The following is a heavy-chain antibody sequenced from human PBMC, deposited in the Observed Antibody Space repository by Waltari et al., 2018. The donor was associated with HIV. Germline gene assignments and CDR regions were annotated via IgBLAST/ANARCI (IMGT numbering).Heavy chain of an antibody. D-gene: IGHD3-10*01. CDR2: MFHNGST. CDR3: AREWGTLMVAWFDP. J-gene: IGHJ5*02. V-gene: IGHV4-38-2*02. Sequence: QVQLQESGPGLVKPSEPLSLTCALSGYSIRSGYFWGWNRQPPGKALEWIGSMFHNGSTYYNPSLKSRVTISVDTSKNQFSLKLSSVTSADTAIYYCAREWGTLMVAWFDPWGQGTLVTVSS. CDR1: GYSIRSGYF.